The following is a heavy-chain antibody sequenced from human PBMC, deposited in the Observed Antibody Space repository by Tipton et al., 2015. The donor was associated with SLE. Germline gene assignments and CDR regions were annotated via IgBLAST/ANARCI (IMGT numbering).Heavy chain of an antibody. J-gene: IGHJ4*02. Sequence: TLSLTCAVYGGSFSGYYWSWIRQPPGKGLEWIGSIYYSGSTYYNPSLKSRVTISVDTSKNQFSLKLSSVTAADTAVYYCAREGDSSGSDYWGQGTLVTVSS. CDR1: GGSFSGYY. V-gene: IGHV4-34*01. CDR2: IYYSGST. D-gene: IGHD3-22*01. CDR3: AREGDSSGSDY.